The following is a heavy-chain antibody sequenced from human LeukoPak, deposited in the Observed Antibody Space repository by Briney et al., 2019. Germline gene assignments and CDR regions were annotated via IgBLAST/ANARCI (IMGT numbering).Heavy chain of an antibody. Sequence: SVKVSCTASGGTFSSYAISWVRQAPGQGLEWMGGIIPIFGTANYAQKFQGRVTITADESTSTAYMELSSLRSEDTAVYYCARRGIAAAGILYYYGMDVWGQGTTVTVSS. CDR1: GGTFSSYA. V-gene: IGHV1-69*13. J-gene: IGHJ6*02. CDR3: ARRGIAAAGILYYYGMDV. D-gene: IGHD6-13*01. CDR2: IIPIFGTA.